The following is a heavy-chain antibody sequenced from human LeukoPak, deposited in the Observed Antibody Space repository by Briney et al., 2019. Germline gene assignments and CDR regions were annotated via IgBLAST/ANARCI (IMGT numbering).Heavy chain of an antibody. CDR1: GYSFNTYW. Sequence: GESLKISCWGSGYSFNTYWIGWVRQMPGKGLEWMGIIYPGDSDTRYTPSFQGQVTLSADKSINTAYLQWSSLKASDTAMYYCARRQGCSSTSCPPDYWGQGTLVTVSP. CDR3: ARRQGCSSTSCPPDY. V-gene: IGHV5-51*01. J-gene: IGHJ4*02. CDR2: IYPGDSDT. D-gene: IGHD2-2*01.